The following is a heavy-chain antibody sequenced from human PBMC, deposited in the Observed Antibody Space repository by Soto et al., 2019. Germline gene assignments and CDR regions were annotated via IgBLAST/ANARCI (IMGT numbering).Heavy chain of an antibody. CDR3: ARGAGISPSHYYYGMDV. CDR2: IDPSDSYT. Sequence: GESLTISCKGSAYSFTSYWISWVRQMPGKGLEWMGRIDPSDSYTNYSPSFQGHVTISADKSISTAYLQWSSLKASDTAMYYCARGAGISPSHYYYGMDVWGQGTTVTVAS. D-gene: IGHD6-19*01. CDR1: AYSFTSYW. J-gene: IGHJ6*02. V-gene: IGHV5-10-1*01.